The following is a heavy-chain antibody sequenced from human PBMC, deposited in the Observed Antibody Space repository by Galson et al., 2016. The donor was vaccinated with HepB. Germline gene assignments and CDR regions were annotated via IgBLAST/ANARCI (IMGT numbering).Heavy chain of an antibody. V-gene: IGHV2-5*02. D-gene: IGHD3/OR15-3a*01. CDR3: AHRGRTRYSDT. J-gene: IGHJ4*02. CDR2: IYWDDED. Sequence: LVKPTQTLTLTCSVSGISVTTFEVGVGWIRQSPGKAPEWLAIIYWDDEDRYSPSLKSRLTITRDTSKNQVVLTMINLDPEDTATYYWAHRGRTRYSDTWGQGTLVTVAS. CDR1: GISVTTFEVG.